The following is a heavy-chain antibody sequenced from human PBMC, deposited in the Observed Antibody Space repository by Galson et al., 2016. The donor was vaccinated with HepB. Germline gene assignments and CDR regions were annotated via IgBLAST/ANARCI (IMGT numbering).Heavy chain of an antibody. J-gene: IGHJ6*02. V-gene: IGHV3-23*01. Sequence: SLRLSCAASGFTFKSHSMSWVRQAPGKGLEWVSAISENGGSTHYADSVKGRFTISRDNSKNTLYLQMNSVRAEDTAVYYCARSIAAVYGMDVWGQGTTVTVSS. CDR1: GFTFKSHS. D-gene: IGHD6-13*01. CDR2: ISENGGST. CDR3: ARSIAAVYGMDV.